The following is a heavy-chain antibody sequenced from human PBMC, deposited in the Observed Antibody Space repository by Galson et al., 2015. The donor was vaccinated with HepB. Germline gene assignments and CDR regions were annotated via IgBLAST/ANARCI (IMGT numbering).Heavy chain of an antibody. J-gene: IGHJ4*02. CDR1: GFISSNYA. V-gene: IGHV3-23*01. Sequence: SLRLSCAASGFISSNYAMTWVRQAPGKGPEWVSLITGNGGTTYYADSVKGRLSISRDNSKNTLYLQISRLRLEDTAVYYCTKDRDPYIYDGGGQSVWGQGTLVTVSS. D-gene: IGHD3-16*01. CDR2: ITGNGGTT. CDR3: TKDRDPYIYDGGGQSV.